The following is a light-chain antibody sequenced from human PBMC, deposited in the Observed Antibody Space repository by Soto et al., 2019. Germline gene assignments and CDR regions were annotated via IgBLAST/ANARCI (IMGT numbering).Light chain of an antibody. J-gene: IGKJ1*01. CDR3: HHYET. CDR1: QSVSRSY. Sequence: EIVLTQSPGTLSWSPGDRATLSCRASQSVSRSYLGWYQQKPGQAPRLLMYGASIRAAGVPDRFSGSGSGTEFTRTISRLEPEDFTVYYCHHYETFGQGTKVEIK. CDR2: GAS. V-gene: IGKV3-20*01.